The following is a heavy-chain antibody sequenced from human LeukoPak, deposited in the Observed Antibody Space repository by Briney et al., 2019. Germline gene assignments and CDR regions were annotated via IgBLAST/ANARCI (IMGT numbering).Heavy chain of an antibody. D-gene: IGHD2-2*01. CDR2: IYSSGNT. Sequence: SETLSLTCSVSDGSINRYYWSWIRQPAGKGLEWIGRIYSSGNTNYSPSLMSRVTMSVDTSKNQFSLKLSSVTAADTAVYYCARVGCTSNSCYRDFYYYMDVWGRGTTVTVSS. CDR3: ARVGCTSNSCYRDFYYYMDV. J-gene: IGHJ6*03. CDR1: DGSINRYY. V-gene: IGHV4-4*07.